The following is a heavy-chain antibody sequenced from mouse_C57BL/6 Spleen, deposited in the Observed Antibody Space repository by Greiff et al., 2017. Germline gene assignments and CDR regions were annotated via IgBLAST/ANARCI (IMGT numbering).Heavy chain of an antibody. Sequence: QVQLQQSGAELVRPGTSVKMSCKASGYTFTNYWIGWAKQRPGHGLEWIGDIYPGGGYTNYNEKFKGKATLTADKSSSTAYMQFSSLTSEDSAIYYCARYAEPDSSGYYFDYWGQGTTLTVSS. CDR1: GYTFTNYW. D-gene: IGHD3-2*02. CDR2: IYPGGGYT. CDR3: ARYAEPDSSGYYFDY. J-gene: IGHJ2*01. V-gene: IGHV1-63*01.